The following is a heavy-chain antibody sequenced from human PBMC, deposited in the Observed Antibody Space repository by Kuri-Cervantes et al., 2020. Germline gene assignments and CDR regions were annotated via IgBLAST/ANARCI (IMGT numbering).Heavy chain of an antibody. Sequence: ASVKVSCKASGYTFTSYGISWVQQAPGQGLEWMGWISAYNGDTNYAQKLQGRVTMTTDTPTSTAYMELRSLRSDDTAVYYCARRIVGWVEDWFDPWGQGTLVTVSS. J-gene: IGHJ5*02. CDR1: GYTFTSYG. CDR3: ARRIVGWVEDWFDP. V-gene: IGHV1-18*01. CDR2: ISAYNGDT. D-gene: IGHD1-26*01.